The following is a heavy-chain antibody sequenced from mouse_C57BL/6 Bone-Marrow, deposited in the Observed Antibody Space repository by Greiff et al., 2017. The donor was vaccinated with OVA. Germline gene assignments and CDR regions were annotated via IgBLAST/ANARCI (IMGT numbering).Heavy chain of an antibody. CDR1: GYTFTSYW. CDR2: IDPSDSYT. J-gene: IGHJ1*03. CDR3: ARNDYDKDWYFDV. D-gene: IGHD2-4*01. V-gene: IGHV1-50*01. Sequence: QVQLQQPGAELVKPGASVKLSCKASGYTFTSYWMQWVKQRPGQGLEWIGEIDPSDSYTNYNQKFKGKATLTVDTSSSTAYMQLSSLTSEDSAVYYCARNDYDKDWYFDVWGTGTTVTVSS.